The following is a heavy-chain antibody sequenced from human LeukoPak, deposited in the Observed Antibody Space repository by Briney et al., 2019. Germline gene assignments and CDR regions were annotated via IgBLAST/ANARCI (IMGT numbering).Heavy chain of an antibody. D-gene: IGHD3-22*01. CDR2: INSDGSST. Sequence: GGSLRLSCAASGFTFSSYWMHWVRQAPGKGLVWVSRINSDGSSTSYADSVKGRFTISRDNAKNTLYLQMNSLRAEDTAVYYCARGYDSSGYYTLSGAFDIWGQGTMVTASS. V-gene: IGHV3-74*01. J-gene: IGHJ3*02. CDR3: ARGYDSSGYYTLSGAFDI. CDR1: GFTFSSYW.